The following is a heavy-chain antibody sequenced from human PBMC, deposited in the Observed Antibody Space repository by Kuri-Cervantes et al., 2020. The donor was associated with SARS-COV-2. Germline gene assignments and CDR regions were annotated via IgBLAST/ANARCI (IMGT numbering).Heavy chain of an antibody. D-gene: IGHD1-26*01. Sequence: GESLKISCAASGFPFSSYAMTWVRQAPGKGLEWVSAISGSGGSTYYADSVKGRFTISRDNSKNTLYLQMNSLRAEDTAVYYCAKDEGVVGAPYYYYGMDVWGQGTTVTVSS. CDR2: ISGSGGST. CDR3: AKDEGVVGAPYYYYGMDV. CDR1: GFPFSSYA. V-gene: IGHV3-23*01. J-gene: IGHJ6*02.